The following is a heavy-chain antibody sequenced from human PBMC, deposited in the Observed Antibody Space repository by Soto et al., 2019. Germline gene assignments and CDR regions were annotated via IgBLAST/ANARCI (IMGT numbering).Heavy chain of an antibody. D-gene: IGHD2-2*01. CDR1: GYTFTAYY. CDR3: ASPKVYCSSTSCYGEYYFNY. CDR2: INPNSGGT. V-gene: IGHV1-2*02. J-gene: IGHJ4*02. Sequence: ASVKVSCKASGYTFTAYYMHWVRQAPGQGLEWMGWINPNSGGTNYAQKFQGRVTMTRDTSIRTAYMDLSRLSSDDTAVYYCASPKVYCSSTSCYGEYYFNYWGQGTLGTVSA.